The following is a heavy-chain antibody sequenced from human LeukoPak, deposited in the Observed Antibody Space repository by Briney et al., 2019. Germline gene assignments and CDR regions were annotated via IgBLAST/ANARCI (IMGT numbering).Heavy chain of an antibody. CDR3: AKDPVPYSSSSELPDY. V-gene: IGHV3-23*01. CDR1: GFTFSSYA. J-gene: IGHJ4*02. CDR2: ISGSGGST. D-gene: IGHD6-6*01. Sequence: QPGGSLRLSCAASGFTFSSYAMSWVRQAPGKGLEWVSAISGSGGSTYYADSMKGRFTISRDNSKNTLYLQMNSLRAEDTAVYYCAKDPVPYSSSSELPDYWGQGTLVTVSS.